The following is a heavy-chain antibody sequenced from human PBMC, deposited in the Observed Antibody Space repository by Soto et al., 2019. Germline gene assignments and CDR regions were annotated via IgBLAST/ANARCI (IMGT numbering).Heavy chain of an antibody. Sequence: EVRLLESGGGLAQPGGSRRLSCAASGFTFSSSAMNWVRQAPGKGLEWVSSIRVGGGDTFYADSVRGRFTVSRDISRSTLYLQMNSLRAEDTAIYYCAKCSVGTVRTSGWCNWFDPWGQGTRVTVSS. CDR2: IRVGGGDT. CDR3: AKCSVGTVRTSGWCNWFDP. J-gene: IGHJ5*02. CDR1: GFTFSSSA. D-gene: IGHD6-19*01. V-gene: IGHV3-23*01.